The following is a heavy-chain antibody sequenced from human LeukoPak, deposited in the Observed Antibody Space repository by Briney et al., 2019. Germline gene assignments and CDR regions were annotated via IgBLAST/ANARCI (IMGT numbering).Heavy chain of an antibody. CDR3: AASFTPYYYDV. J-gene: IGHJ4*02. Sequence: TCTIYGITCSSQAPGEGRVWLAPISTVASPTTYGGSVWVRVTISRDNAQNSVLLQMHSLRAGDTAVYYCAASFTPYYYDVWGQGILVTVSS. D-gene: IGHD2-15*01. CDR1: TCTIYG. CDR2: ISTVASPT. V-gene: IGHV3-48*04.